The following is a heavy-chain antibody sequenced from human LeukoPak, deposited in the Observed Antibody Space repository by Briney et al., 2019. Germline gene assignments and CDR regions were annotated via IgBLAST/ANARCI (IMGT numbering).Heavy chain of an antibody. D-gene: IGHD2-8*02. J-gene: IGHJ4*02. CDR1: GYSFTGYY. CDR2: INPNSGGT. Sequence: ASVKVSCKASGYSFTGYYMNWVRQAPGQGLEWMGRINPNSGGTNYAQKFQGRVTMTRDTSISTAYMELSGLTSDDTAVYYCARTSSHTGPFDYWGQGTLVTVSS. CDR3: ARTSSHTGPFDY. V-gene: IGHV1-2*06.